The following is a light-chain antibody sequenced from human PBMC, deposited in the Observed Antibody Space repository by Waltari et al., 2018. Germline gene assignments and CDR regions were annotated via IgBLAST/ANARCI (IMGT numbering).Light chain of an antibody. J-gene: IGLJ2*01. Sequence: QSALTQPPSASGSPGQTVIISCTGPSIALGAYKYVPWYQQIPGRAPALIIYEVDRRPPGVPDRFSGSKSGNTASLTVSGLQTEDEGDYYCSSYAGSNKLIFGGVTKLTVL. V-gene: IGLV2-8*01. CDR3: SSYAGSNKLI. CDR1: SIALGAYKY. CDR2: EVD.